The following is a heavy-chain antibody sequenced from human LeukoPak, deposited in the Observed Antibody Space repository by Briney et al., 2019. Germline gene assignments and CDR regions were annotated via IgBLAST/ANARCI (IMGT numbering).Heavy chain of an antibody. V-gene: IGHV6-1*01. D-gene: IGHD1-26*01. CDR1: GDSVSSNSAA. Sequence: SQTLSLTCAISGDSVSSNSAAWNWIRQSPSRGLEWLGRTYYRYKWYNDYAVSVKSRITINPDTSKNQFSLQLNSVTPEDTAVYYCARDTRGGSYGDAPYNSDYWGQGTLVTVSS. CDR2: TYYRYKWYN. CDR3: ARDTRGGSYGDAPYNSDY. J-gene: IGHJ4*02.